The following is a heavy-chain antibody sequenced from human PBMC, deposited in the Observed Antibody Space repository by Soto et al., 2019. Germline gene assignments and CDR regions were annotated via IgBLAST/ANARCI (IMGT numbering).Heavy chain of an antibody. V-gene: IGHV1-46*03. CDR1: GYTFTSYY. Sequence: GASVNVSCKSSGYTFTSYYMHWVRQAPGQGLEWMGIINPSGGSTSYAQKFQGRVTMTRDTSTSTVYMELSSLRSEDTAVYYCARPRLRWSPRPYYYYGMDVWGQGTTVTVSS. CDR2: INPSGGST. CDR3: ARPRLRWSPRPYYYYGMDV. J-gene: IGHJ6*02. D-gene: IGHD4-17*01.